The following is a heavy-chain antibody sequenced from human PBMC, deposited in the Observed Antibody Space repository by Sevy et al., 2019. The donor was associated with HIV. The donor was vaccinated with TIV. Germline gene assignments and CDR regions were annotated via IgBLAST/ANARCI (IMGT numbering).Heavy chain of an antibody. J-gene: IGHJ4*02. CDR1: GFTFSSYS. CDR2: ISSSSYI. D-gene: IGHD6-19*01. CDR3: ASDLAVAGVFDY. Sequence: GGSLRLSCAASGFTFSSYSMNWVRQAPGKGLEWVSSISSSSYIYYADSVKGRFTISRDNAKNSLYLQMNSLRAEDTAVYYCASDLAVAGVFDYWGQGTLVTVSS. V-gene: IGHV3-21*01.